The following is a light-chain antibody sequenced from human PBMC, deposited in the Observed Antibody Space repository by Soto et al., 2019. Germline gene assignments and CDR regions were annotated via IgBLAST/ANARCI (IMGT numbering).Light chain of an antibody. Sequence: EIVMRQCPATLSVSPGERATLSCRSSQSISSNLVWYQQKAGQAPRLLIYDTSTRATGIPDRFSGSGSGRDFTLTISRLEPEDFAVYYCKQYGSSGKFGQGTKVDIK. CDR3: KQYGSSGK. CDR2: DTS. J-gene: IGKJ1*01. CDR1: QSISSN. V-gene: IGKV3-20*01.